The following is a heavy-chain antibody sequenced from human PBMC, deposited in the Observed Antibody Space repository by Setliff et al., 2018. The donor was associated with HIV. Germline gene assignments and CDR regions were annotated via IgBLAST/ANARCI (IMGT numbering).Heavy chain of an antibody. V-gene: IGHV4-38-2*01. D-gene: IGHD1-26*01. CDR2: IYHSGST. J-gene: IGHJ4*02. Sequence: PSETLSLTCAVSGYSISSGYYWGWIRQPPGKGLEWIGSIYHSGSTFYNPSLKSRVTLSLDTSENQFSLKVTSVTAADTAVYYCARRAAATTNFDYWGQGTLVTVSS. CDR3: ARRAAATTNFDY. CDR1: GYSISSGYY.